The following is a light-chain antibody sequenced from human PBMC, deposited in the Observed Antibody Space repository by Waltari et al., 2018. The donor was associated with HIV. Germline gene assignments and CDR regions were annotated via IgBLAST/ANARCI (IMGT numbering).Light chain of an antibody. Sequence: SYEVTQPPSVSVSPGQTASITCSGDKLGATHACWYQQKPGQSPVLVIYQDRKRPSGIPERFSGSNSGNTATLTISGTQAMDEADYYCQAWDSSTVVFGGGTKLTVL. CDR3: QAWDSSTVV. CDR2: QDR. CDR1: KLGATH. J-gene: IGLJ2*01. V-gene: IGLV3-1*01.